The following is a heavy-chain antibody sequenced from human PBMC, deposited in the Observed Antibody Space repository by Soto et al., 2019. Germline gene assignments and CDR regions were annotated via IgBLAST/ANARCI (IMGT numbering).Heavy chain of an antibody. CDR2: IYHSGST. CDR1: GYSISSGYY. D-gene: IGHD3-22*01. J-gene: IGHJ4*02. Sequence: LETLSLTCVVSGYSISSGYYWGWIRQPPGKGLEWIGSIYHSGSTYYNPSLKSRVTISVDTSKNQFSLKLSSVTAADTAVYYCARVASGDSSGYYYALFDYWGQGTLVTVSS. CDR3: ARVASGDSSGYYYALFDY. V-gene: IGHV4-38-2*01.